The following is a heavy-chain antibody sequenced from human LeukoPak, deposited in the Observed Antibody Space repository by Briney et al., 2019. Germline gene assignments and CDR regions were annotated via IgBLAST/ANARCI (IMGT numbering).Heavy chain of an antibody. Sequence: SETLSLTCTISGGSMSSHYWSWIRQPPGKGLEWIGSIYYSGSTYYNPSLKSRVTISVDTSKNQFSLKLSSVTAADTAVYYCARHPRAFDIWGQGTMVTVSS. CDR2: IYYSGST. CDR1: GGSMSSHY. V-gene: IGHV4-59*05. J-gene: IGHJ3*02. CDR3: ARHPRAFDI.